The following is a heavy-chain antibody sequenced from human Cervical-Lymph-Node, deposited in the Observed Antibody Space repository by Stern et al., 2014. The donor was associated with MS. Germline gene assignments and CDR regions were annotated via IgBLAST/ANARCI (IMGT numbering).Heavy chain of an antibody. D-gene: IGHD2-15*01. CDR3: ARGGGXXMDA. V-gene: IGHV3-7*03. Sequence: EDQLXXXGGGLVQPGGSLRLSCAASGFNFSSDWMTWVRQAPGKGLEWVANIKXXXRXKNYVDSVXXRFTTSRDXAKXSLYLQMNSLRAXDTAKYYCARGGGXXMDAWGQGTTVTVS. J-gene: IGHJ6*02. CDR2: IKXXXRXK. CDR1: GFNFSSDW.